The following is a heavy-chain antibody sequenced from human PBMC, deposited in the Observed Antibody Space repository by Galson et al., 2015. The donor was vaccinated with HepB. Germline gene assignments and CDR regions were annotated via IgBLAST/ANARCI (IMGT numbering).Heavy chain of an antibody. V-gene: IGHV4-59*01. J-gene: IGHJ3*02. CDR2: IYYSGST. Sequence: SETLSLTCTVSGGSISSYYWSWIRQPPGKGLEWIGYIYYSGSTNYNPSLKSRVTISVDTSKNQFSLKLSSVTAADTAVYYCARRKWELLLGHSTRRKSDAFDIWGQGTMVTVSS. D-gene: IGHD1-26*01. CDR1: GGSISSYY. CDR3: ARRKWELLLGHSTRRKSDAFDI.